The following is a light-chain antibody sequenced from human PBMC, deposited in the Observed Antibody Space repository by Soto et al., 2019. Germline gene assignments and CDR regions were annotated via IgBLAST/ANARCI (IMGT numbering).Light chain of an antibody. CDR1: QSVSSY. J-gene: IGKJ4*01. Sequence: EIVLTQSPATLSLSPGERATLSCRASQSVSSYLAWYQQKPGQAPRLLIYDASNRATGIPARFSGSGSGTDFTLTISSLEPEDFAVYYCQQRINWPVFGGGTKVEIK. V-gene: IGKV3-11*01. CDR3: QQRINWPV. CDR2: DAS.